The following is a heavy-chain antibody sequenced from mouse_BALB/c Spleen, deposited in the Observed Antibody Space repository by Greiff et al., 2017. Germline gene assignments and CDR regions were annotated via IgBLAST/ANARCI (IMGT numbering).Heavy chain of an antibody. CDR2: ISDSGSYT. CDR3: AGEADGNYGGGYYAMDY. D-gene: IGHD2-1*01. V-gene: IGHV5-4*02. CDR1: GFTFSDYY. Sequence: EVQLQESGGGLVKPGGSLKLSCAASGFTFSDYYMYWVRQTPEKRLEWVATISDSGSYTYYPDSVKGRFTISRDNAKNNLYLQMSSLKSEDTAIYYCAGEADGNYGGGYYAMDYWGQGTSVTVSS. J-gene: IGHJ4*01.